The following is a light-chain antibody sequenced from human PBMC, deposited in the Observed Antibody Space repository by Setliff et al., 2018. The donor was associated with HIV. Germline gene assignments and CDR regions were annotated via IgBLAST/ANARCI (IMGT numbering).Light chain of an antibody. J-gene: IGLJ3*02. CDR1: SSDAGDYNF. CDR2: DVN. Sequence: QSVLTQPRSVSGSPGQSVTIACTGTSSDAGDYNFVSWYQLHPGKAPKLIIYDVNERPSGVPDRFSGSKSGNTASLTISGLQAEDEADYYCCSYAGSYTYVFGGGTKVTVL. V-gene: IGLV2-11*01. CDR3: CSYAGSYTYV.